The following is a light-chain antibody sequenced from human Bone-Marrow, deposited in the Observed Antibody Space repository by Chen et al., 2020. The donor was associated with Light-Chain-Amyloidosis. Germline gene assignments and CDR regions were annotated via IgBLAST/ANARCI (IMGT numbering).Light chain of an antibody. V-gene: IGKV3-20*01. CDR2: GAS. CDR3: QQDGSSPLT. J-gene: IGKJ4*01. Sequence: EIVLTQSPGTLSLSPGERATLSCRASQSVNNNYLAWYQQKPGQAPRLLIYGASSRATGIPDSFSGSGSGTDFTLTIIRLEPEDFAVYYWQQDGSSPLTFGGGTKVEIK. CDR1: QSVNNNY.